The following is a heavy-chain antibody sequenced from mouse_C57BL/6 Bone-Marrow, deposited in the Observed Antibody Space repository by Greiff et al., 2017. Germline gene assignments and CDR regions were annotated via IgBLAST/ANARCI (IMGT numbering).Heavy chain of an antibody. Sequence: EVKLVESEGGLVQPGSSMKLSCTASGFTFSDYYMAWVRQVPEKGLEWVANINYDGSSTYYLDSLKSRFIISRDNAKNILYLQMSSLKSEDTATYYCARRGLLWNYFDYCGQGTTLTVSS. CDR3: ARRGLLWNYFDY. D-gene: IGHD2-1*01. CDR1: GFTFSDYY. CDR2: INYDGSST. J-gene: IGHJ2*01. V-gene: IGHV5-16*01.